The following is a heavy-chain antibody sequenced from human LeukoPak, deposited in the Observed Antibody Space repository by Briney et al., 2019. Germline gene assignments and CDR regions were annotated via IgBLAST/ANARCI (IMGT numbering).Heavy chain of an antibody. V-gene: IGHV4-59*01. D-gene: IGHD1-26*01. J-gene: IGHJ3*02. CDR3: AREVSWELPNLGAFDI. Sequence: SETLSLTCTVSGGAISSYYWSWIRQPPGKGLEWIGYIYYSGSTNYNPSLKSRVTISVDTSKNQFSLKLSSVTAADTAVYYCAREVSWELPNLGAFDIWGQGTMVTVSS. CDR2: IYYSGST. CDR1: GGAISSYY.